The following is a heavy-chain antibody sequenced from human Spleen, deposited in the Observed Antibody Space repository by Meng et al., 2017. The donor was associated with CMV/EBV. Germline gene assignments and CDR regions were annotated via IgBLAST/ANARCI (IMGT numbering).Heavy chain of an antibody. D-gene: IGHD6-19*01. J-gene: IGHJ4*02. CDR3: AGGIFTSGWDYFDY. Sequence: GESLKISCAASGFTFSSYDMHWVRQAPGKGLEWVALISYDGNNKYYADSVKGRFTFSRDNSKNIMYLQMNSLTPEDTAVYYCAGGIFTSGWDYFDYWGQGTLVTVSS. CDR1: GFTFSSYD. CDR2: ISYDGNNK. V-gene: IGHV3-30-3*01.